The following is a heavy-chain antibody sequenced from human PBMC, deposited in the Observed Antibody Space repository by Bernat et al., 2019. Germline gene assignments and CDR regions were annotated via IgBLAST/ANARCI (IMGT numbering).Heavy chain of an antibody. Sequence: QVQLQESGPELVKPSQTLSLTCTVSGGSISSGDYYWSWIRQPPGKGLEWIGYIYYSGSTYYNPSLKSRVTISVDTSKNQFSLKLSSVTAADTAVYYCARGSPYYDFWSGYYRMAWFDPWGQGTLVTVSS. CDR3: ARGSPYYDFWSGYYRMAWFDP. D-gene: IGHD3-3*01. J-gene: IGHJ5*02. V-gene: IGHV4-30-4*01. CDR2: IYYSGST. CDR1: GGSISSGDYY.